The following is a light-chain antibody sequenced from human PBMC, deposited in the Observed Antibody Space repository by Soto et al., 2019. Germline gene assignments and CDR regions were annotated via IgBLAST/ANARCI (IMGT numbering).Light chain of an antibody. CDR3: CSYAGSSTSV. J-gene: IGLJ1*01. CDR1: INDVGRYNL. V-gene: IGLV2-23*01. Sequence: QSVLTQPASVPGTPGQSITISCTGTINDVGRYNLDSWYQQQPCKAPILMISEDSKRPSGVSTRFSVSKSGITASLTISGLRAEDEADYYCCSYAGSSTSVFLPGTMVTVL. CDR2: EDS.